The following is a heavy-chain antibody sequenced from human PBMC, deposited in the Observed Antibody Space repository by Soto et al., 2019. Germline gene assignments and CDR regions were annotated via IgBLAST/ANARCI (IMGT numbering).Heavy chain of an antibody. CDR1: GGTFSSYA. CDR3: ARTSRPISGWFLYPNDY. V-gene: IGHV1-69*01. J-gene: IGHJ4*02. Sequence: QVQLVQSGAEVKKPGSSVKVSCKASGGTFSSYAISWVRLAPGQGLEWMGGIIPIFGTANYAQKFQGRVTITADESTSTAYMELSSLRSEDTAVYYCARTSRPISGWFLYPNDYWGQGTLVTVSS. CDR2: IIPIFGTA. D-gene: IGHD6-19*01.